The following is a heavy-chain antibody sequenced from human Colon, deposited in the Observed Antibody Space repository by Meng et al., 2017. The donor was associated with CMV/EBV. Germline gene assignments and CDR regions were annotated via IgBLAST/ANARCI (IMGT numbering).Heavy chain of an antibody. CDR1: GFTSSSFG. CDR2: ISTISGFM. CDR3: ATVDHAFWGSLGP. V-gene: IGHV3-21*01. D-gene: IGHD3/OR15-3a*01. J-gene: IGHJ1*01. Sequence: GGSLRLSGAASGFTSSSFGMNWVRQAPGKGLEWVSSISTISGFMYYADSVRGRFTISRDNAKNSVYLQMNSLRAEDTAVYYCATVDHAFWGSLGPWGQGTLVTVSS.